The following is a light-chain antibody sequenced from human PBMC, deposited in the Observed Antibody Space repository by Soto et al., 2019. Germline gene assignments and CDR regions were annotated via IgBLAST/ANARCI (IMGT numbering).Light chain of an antibody. Sequence: EIVLTQSPATLSLSPGERATLSCRASQSVSSFLAWYQQKPGQAPRLLIYDASNRATGTPARFSGSGSGTDFTITISSLELEDFAVYYCQQRSIGLTFGGGTKVDIK. CDR3: QQRSIGLT. CDR1: QSVSSF. CDR2: DAS. J-gene: IGKJ4*01. V-gene: IGKV3-11*01.